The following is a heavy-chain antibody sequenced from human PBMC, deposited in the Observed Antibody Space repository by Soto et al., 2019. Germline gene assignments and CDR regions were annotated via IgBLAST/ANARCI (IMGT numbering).Heavy chain of an antibody. Sequence: SETLSLTCTVSGGSVTSVGYYWAWIRQHPGKGLEFIGHLYYSGTTYYNPSLRSRVTISEDTSKNHFSLQLTSVTAADTALYYCARILDFWSGHGVFDIWGQGTMVTVSS. D-gene: IGHD3-3*01. CDR1: GGSVTSVGYY. J-gene: IGHJ3*02. CDR2: LYYSGTT. V-gene: IGHV4-31*03. CDR3: ARILDFWSGHGVFDI.